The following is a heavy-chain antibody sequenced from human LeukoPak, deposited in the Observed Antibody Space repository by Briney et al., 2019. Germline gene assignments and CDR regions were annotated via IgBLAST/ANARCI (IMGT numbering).Heavy chain of an antibody. CDR1: GFTFDDYA. CDR2: ISWNSGSI. D-gene: IGHD6-13*01. J-gene: IGHJ4*02. V-gene: IGHV3-9*01. Sequence: GGSLRLSCAASGFTFDDYAMHWVRQAPGKGLEWVSGISWNSGSIGYADSVKGRFTISRDNAKNSLYLQMNSLRAEDTAVYYCARGVYSSSWYLGVYYFDYWGQGTLVTVSS. CDR3: ARGVYSSSWYLGVYYFDY.